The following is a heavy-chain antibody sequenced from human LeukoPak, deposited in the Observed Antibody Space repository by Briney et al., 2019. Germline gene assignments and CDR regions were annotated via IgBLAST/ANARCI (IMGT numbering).Heavy chain of an antibody. D-gene: IGHD5-18*01. CDR2: INHSGST. V-gene: IGHV4-34*01. CDR3: ARVGYSYGTKSFDY. J-gene: IGHJ4*02. Sequence: SETLSLTCAVYGGSFSGYYWSWIRQPPGKGLEWIGEINHSGSTNYNPSLKSRVTISVDTSKNQFSLKLSSATAADTAVYYCARVGYSYGTKSFDYWGQGTLVTVSS. CDR1: GGSFSGYY.